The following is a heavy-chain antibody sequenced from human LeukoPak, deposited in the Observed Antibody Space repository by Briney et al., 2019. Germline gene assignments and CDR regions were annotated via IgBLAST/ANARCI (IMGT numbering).Heavy chain of an antibody. V-gene: IGHV3-23*01. CDR2: ISGSGGST. J-gene: IGHJ4*02. Sequence: PGGSLRLSCAASGFTFSSYAMSWVRQAPGKGLGWVSAISGSGGSTYYADSVKGRFTISRDNSKNTLYLQMNSLRAEDTAVYYCAKGAEWLTRPLRDYWGQGTLVTVSS. D-gene: IGHD6-19*01. CDR1: GFTFSSYA. CDR3: AKGAEWLTRPLRDY.